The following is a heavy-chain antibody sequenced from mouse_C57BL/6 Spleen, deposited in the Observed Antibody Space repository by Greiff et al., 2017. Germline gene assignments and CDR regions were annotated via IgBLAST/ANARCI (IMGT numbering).Heavy chain of an antibody. CDR1: GYTFTSYW. CDR3: ARGNYGSSVDY. Sequence: QVQLQQPGAELVQPGASVKLSCKASGYTFTSYWMHWVKQRPGRGLEWIGRIDTNSGGTKYNEKFKSKATLTVDKPPSTAYMQLSSLKSEDAAVYYCARGNYGSSVDYWGQCTTLTVSS. CDR2: IDTNSGGT. D-gene: IGHD1-1*01. J-gene: IGHJ2*01. V-gene: IGHV1-72*01.